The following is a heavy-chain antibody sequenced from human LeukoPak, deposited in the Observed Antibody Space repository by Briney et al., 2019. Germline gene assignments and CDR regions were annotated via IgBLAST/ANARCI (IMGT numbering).Heavy chain of an antibody. V-gene: IGHV3-21*01. CDR3: ANGGTYSSGP. D-gene: IGHD3-22*01. CDR1: GFTFSTYS. J-gene: IGHJ5*02. CDR2: ISSSGSHI. Sequence: PGGSLRLSCAASGFTFSTYSMSWVRQAAGKGLAWVSSISSSGSHIYYADSVKGRFTISRDNAKNSLFLQMNSLRAEDTAVYYCANGGTYSSGPWGQGTLVTVSS.